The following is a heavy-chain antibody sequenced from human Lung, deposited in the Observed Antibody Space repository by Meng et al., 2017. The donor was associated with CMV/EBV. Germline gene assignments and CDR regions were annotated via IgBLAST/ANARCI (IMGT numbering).Heavy chain of an antibody. J-gene: IGHJ3*02. CDR1: GYTFTGYY. CDR2: INLNRGGT. Sequence: SVXVSXXASGYTFTGYYMHWVRQAPGQGREWMGWINLNRGGTNYAQKFQGRVTMTSETSISTAYLELGRLRSADAAVYYCARDLGDDFTNGVCYSFDDFDIWGRGTXVTVSS. D-gene: IGHD2-8*01. CDR3: ARDLGDDFTNGVCYSFDDFDI. V-gene: IGHV1-2*02.